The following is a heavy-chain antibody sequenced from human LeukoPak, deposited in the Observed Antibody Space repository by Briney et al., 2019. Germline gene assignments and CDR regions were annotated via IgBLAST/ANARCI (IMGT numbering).Heavy chain of an antibody. J-gene: IGHJ5*02. Sequence: SETLSLTCTVSGGSINRGYWSWVRQHPGKGLAWIGHIFYSRSTFYNPSLKSRVTIAVHTSRDQFSLQLTSVTAADTAVYYCASGYGSGWFDRWGQGTLVSVSS. D-gene: IGHD6-13*01. V-gene: IGHV4-30-4*08. CDR2: IFYSRST. CDR3: ASGYGSGWFDR. CDR1: GGSINRGY.